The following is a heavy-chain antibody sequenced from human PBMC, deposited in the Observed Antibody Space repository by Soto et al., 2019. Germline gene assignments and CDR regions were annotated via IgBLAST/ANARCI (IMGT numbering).Heavy chain of an antibody. V-gene: IGHV3-23*01. J-gene: IGHJ3*02. D-gene: IGHD3-22*01. CDR3: AKAGGGAYYYDSSGQGDDAFDI. CDR1: GFTFSSYA. CDR2: ISGSGGST. Sequence: EVQLLESGGGLVQPGGSLRLSCAASGFTFSSYAMSWVRQAPGKGLEWVSAISGSGGSTYYADSVKGRFTISRDNSKNTLYLQMNSLRAEDTAVYYCAKAGGGAYYYDSSGQGDDAFDIWGQGTMVTVSS.